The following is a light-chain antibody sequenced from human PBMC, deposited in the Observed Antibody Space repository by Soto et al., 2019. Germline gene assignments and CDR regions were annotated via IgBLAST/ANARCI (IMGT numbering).Light chain of an antibody. CDR2: DAS. CDR1: QDISNY. Sequence: DIQMTQSPSSLSASVGDRVTITCQASQDISNYLNWYHQKPGNAPKLLIYDASNLETGVPSRFSGSGSGTDFTFSISSLQPEDIATYYCQQYDNLPITFGGGTKVEIK. CDR3: QQYDNLPIT. V-gene: IGKV1-33*01. J-gene: IGKJ4*01.